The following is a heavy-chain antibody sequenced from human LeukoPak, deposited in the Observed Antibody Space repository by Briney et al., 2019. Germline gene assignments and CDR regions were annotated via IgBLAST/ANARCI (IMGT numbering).Heavy chain of an antibody. CDR3: ARGVNYYYYGMDV. CDR2: ISSSSSYI. CDR1: GFTISSYS. D-gene: IGHD3-3*01. Sequence: GGSLRLSCAASGFTISSYSMNWVRQAPGKGLEWVSSISSSSSYIYYADSVKGRFTISRDNAKNSLYLQMNSLRAEDTAVYYCARGVNYYYYGMDVWGQGTTVTVSS. J-gene: IGHJ6*02. V-gene: IGHV3-21*01.